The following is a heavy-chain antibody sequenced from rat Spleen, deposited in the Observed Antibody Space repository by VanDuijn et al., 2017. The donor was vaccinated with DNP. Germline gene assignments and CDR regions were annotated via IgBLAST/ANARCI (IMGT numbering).Heavy chain of an antibody. CDR1: GLTFNNYW. J-gene: IGHJ2*01. V-gene: IGHV5-31*01. D-gene: IGHD4-3*01. CDR2: INSRGGTT. Sequence: EVRLVESGGGLVQPGRSLALSCVASGLTFNNYWMTWFRQVPGRGLEWVASINSRGGTTYYPDSVKGRFTISRDNAKSSLYLQMNSLRSEDMATYYCARWYNSGYYFDYWGQGVMVTVSS. CDR3: ARWYNSGYYFDY.